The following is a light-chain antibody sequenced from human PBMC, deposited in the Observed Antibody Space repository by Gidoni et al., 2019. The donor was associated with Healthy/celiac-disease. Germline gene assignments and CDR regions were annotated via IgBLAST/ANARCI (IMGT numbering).Light chain of an antibody. V-gene: IGKV3-20*01. J-gene: IGKJ1*01. CDR3: QQYGSSPVV. CDR2: GAS. Sequence: EIVLTQSPGTLSLSPGERATLSCRASQSVSSSYLAWYQQKPGQAPRLLIYGASSRATGIPDRFSGSGSGTDFTLTISRLEPEDFAVYYCQQYGSSPVVFGQXTKVEIK. CDR1: QSVSSSY.